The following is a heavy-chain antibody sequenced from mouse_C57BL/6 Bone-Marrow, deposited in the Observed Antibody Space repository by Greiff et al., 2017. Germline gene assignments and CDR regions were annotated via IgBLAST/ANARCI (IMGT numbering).Heavy chain of an antibody. D-gene: IGHD1-1*01. J-gene: IGHJ2*01. CDR1: GYTFTDYE. CDR3: TRGSTTVASFDY. CDR2: IDPETGGT. V-gene: IGHV1-15*01. Sequence: QVQLQQSGAELVRPGASVTLSCKASGYTFTDYEMHWVKQTPVHGLEWIGAIDPETGGTAYNQKFKGKAILTADKSSSTAYMELRSLTSEDSAVYYCTRGSTTVASFDYWGQGTTLTVSS.